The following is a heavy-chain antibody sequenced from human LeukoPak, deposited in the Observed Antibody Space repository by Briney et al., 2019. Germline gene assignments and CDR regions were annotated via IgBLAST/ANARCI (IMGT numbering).Heavy chain of an antibody. CDR3: ARATVSLAYGMDV. D-gene: IGHD4-17*01. CDR1: GGSLSSYY. Sequence: SETLSLTCTVSGGSLSSYYWSWIRQPAGKGLEWIGRIYTCGSTNYNPSLKSRVTMSVDTSKNQFSLKLSSVTAADTAVYYCARATVSLAYGMDVWGQGTTVTVSS. V-gene: IGHV4-4*07. CDR2: IYTCGST. J-gene: IGHJ6*02.